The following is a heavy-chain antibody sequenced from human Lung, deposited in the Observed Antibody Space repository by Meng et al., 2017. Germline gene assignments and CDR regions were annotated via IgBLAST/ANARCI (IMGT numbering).Heavy chain of an antibody. Sequence: HVQLQESCPGLVKPSQTLSLTCTVSGVSFGSGGYYWGWFRQHPGRGLEWIGYIYYSGSTFYNPAFKSRVTISVDTSKNQFSLNLNSVSAADTAVYYCVRERNRLLDPWGQGTLVTVSS. CDR2: IYYSGST. D-gene: IGHD3-3*01. J-gene: IGHJ5*02. CDR3: VRERNRLLDP. V-gene: IGHV4-31*03. CDR1: GVSFGSGGYY.